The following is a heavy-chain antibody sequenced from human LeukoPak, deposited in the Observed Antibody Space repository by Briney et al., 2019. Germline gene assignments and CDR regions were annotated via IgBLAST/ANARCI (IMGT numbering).Heavy chain of an antibody. CDR1: GFTFSRDA. V-gene: IGHV3-23*01. CDR2: ISSNSDTH. J-gene: IGHJ4*02. Sequence: PGGSLRLSCAASGFTFSRDAMSWVRQAPGKGLEWVSAISSNSDTHLYADSVKGRFTISRDNSKNTVYLQMNSLRAEDTDVYYCAKELGTMIDVYWGQGTLVTVSS. D-gene: IGHD3-22*01. CDR3: AKELGTMIDVY.